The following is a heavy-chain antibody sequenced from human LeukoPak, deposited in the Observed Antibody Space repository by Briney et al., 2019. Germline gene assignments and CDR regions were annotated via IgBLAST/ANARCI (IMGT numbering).Heavy chain of an antibody. CDR1: GGSISSSSYY. Sequence: SETLSLTCTVSGGSISSSSYYWGWIRQPPGKGLEWIGSIYYSGSTYYNPSLKSRVTISVDTSKNQFSLKLTSVTAADTAVYYCARIGMIAHFDYWGQGTLVTVSS. CDR3: ARIGMIAHFDY. V-gene: IGHV4-39*01. CDR2: IYYSGST. D-gene: IGHD3-22*01. J-gene: IGHJ4*02.